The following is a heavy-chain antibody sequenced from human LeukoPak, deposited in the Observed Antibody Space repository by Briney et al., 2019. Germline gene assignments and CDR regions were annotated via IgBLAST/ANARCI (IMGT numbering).Heavy chain of an antibody. V-gene: IGHV3-7*01. J-gene: IGHJ3*02. CDR2: IKKDGSEK. D-gene: IGHD1-1*01. CDR3: ARQETSTYNGAFDI. Sequence: RGSLRLSCAASGLTFSSYWMSWVRQAPGKGLEWVANIKKDGSEKYYVDSVKGRFTISRDNAKNSLYLQMNSLRADDTAVYHCARQETSTYNGAFDIWGQGTMVTVSS. CDR1: GLTFSSYW.